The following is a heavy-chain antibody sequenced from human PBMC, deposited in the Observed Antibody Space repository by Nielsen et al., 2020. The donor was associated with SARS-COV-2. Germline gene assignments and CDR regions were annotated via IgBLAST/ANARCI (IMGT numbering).Heavy chain of an antibody. J-gene: IGHJ4*02. Sequence: GGSLRLSCAASGFTFINFWMSWVRQAPGKGLKWVANMKPDGREKYYADSVKGRFTISRDNTKNSLYLQMNSLRDDDTAVYYCARDRGQIVGATKDYWGQGTLVTVSS. CDR3: ARDRGQIVGATKDY. CDR1: GFTFINFW. V-gene: IGHV3-7*01. D-gene: IGHD1-26*01. CDR2: MKPDGREK.